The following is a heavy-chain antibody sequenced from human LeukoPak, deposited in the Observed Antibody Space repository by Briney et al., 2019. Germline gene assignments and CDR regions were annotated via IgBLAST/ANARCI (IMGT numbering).Heavy chain of an antibody. J-gene: IGHJ3*02. D-gene: IGHD5-18*01. CDR1: GGSISSGNYY. CDR3: ARPIGYVADI. CDR2: VYYSGST. V-gene: IGHV4-39*01. Sequence: SETLSLICTVSGGSISSGNYYWGWIRQPPGKGLEWIGSVYYSGSTYYNPSLKSRVTMSVDTSNNQFSMRLNSVTAADTAVYYCARPIGYVADIWGQGTMVTVSS.